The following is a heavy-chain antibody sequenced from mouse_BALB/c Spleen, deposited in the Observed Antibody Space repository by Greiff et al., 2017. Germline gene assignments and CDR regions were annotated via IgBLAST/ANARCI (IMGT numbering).Heavy chain of an antibody. CDR1: GFSLTSYG. CDR3: ATTRRGYAMDY. Sequence: QVQLQQSGPGLVQPSQSLSITCTVSGFSLTSYGVHWVRQSPGKGLEWLGVIWGGGSTDYNAAFISRLSISKDNSKSQVFFKMNSLQANDTAIYYCATTRRGYAMDYWGQGTSVTVSS. V-gene: IGHV2-2*02. CDR2: IWGGGST. J-gene: IGHJ4*01.